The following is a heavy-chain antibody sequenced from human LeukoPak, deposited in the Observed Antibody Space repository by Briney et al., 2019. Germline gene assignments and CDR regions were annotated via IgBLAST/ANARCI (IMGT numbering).Heavy chain of an antibody. Sequence: GGSLRLSCAPSGFTFSNYGIHWVRQAPGKGLEWVAVISYDGSNKYYADSVKGRFTISRDNSKNTLYLQMNSLRAEDTAVYYCARGDRVYDILTGYSNWGQGTLVTVSS. D-gene: IGHD3-9*01. CDR3: ARGDRVYDILTGYSN. CDR1: GFTFSNYG. V-gene: IGHV3-30*03. CDR2: ISYDGSNK. J-gene: IGHJ4*02.